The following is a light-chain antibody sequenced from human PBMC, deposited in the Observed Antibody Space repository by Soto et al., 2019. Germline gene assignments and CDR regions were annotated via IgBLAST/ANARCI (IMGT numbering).Light chain of an antibody. V-gene: IGLV2-14*03. CDR2: DVN. Sequence: QSALTQPASVSGSPGQSITISCTGTSSHIGGYDYVSWYQQHPSKAPKLIIYDVNNRPSGVSHRFSGSKSGNTASLTISGLQADDEADYYCASYSSDNSPVLFGGGTKLTVL. CDR3: ASYSSDNSPVL. CDR1: SSHIGGYDY. J-gene: IGLJ2*01.